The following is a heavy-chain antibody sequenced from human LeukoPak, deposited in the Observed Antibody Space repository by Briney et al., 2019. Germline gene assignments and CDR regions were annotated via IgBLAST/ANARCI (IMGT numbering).Heavy chain of an antibody. Sequence: GGSLRLSCAASGFTFSSYSMNWVRQAPGKGLEWVSSISSGSSYIYYADSVKGRFTISRDNAKNSLYLQMNSLRAEDTAVYYCARSHGYGNWFDPWGQGTLVTVSS. D-gene: IGHD5-12*01. CDR3: ARSHGYGNWFDP. V-gene: IGHV3-21*01. CDR2: ISSGSSYI. CDR1: GFTFSSYS. J-gene: IGHJ5*02.